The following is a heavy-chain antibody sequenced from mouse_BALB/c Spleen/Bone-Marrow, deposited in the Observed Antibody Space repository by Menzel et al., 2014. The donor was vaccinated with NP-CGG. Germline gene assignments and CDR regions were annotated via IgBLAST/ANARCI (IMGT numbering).Heavy chain of an antibody. J-gene: IGHJ4*01. CDR3: ARNDYDEGFAMDY. Sequence: EVQRVESGGGLVQPGGSLNLSCAASGFDFSRYWMSWARQAPGKGQEWIGEINPGSSTINYTPSLKDKFIISRDNAKNTLYLQMSKVRSEDTALYYCARNDYDEGFAMDYWGQGTSVTVSS. V-gene: IGHV4-2*02. CDR2: INPGSSTI. D-gene: IGHD2-4*01. CDR1: GFDFSRYW.